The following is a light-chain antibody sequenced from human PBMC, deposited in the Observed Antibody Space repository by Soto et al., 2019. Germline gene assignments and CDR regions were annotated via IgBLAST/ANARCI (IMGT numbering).Light chain of an antibody. V-gene: IGLV3-1*01. CDR3: QTWDNSIAI. Sequence: SYELTQPPSVSVSPGQTASITCSGDKLGDKYTYWYQQKPGQSPVLLIYQDTKRPSGIPERFSGSHSGNTATLTISGTQAMDGADYYCQTWDNSIAIFGGGTKLTVL. CDR1: KLGDKY. J-gene: IGLJ2*01. CDR2: QDT.